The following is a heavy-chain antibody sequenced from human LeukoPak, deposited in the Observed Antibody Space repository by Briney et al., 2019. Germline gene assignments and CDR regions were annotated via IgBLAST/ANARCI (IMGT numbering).Heavy chain of an antibody. CDR2: ISSSSTTI. CDR1: GFXFNSYS. D-gene: IGHD3-10*01. J-gene: IGHJ4*02. CDR3: ARVFGGHFDS. Sequence: GGSLRLSCAASGFXFNSYSIIWVRQAPGKGLDWVSYISSSSTTIYYADSVKGRSTISRDNAKNSLFLQMNSLRDEDTALYYCARVFGGHFDSWGQGTLVTVSS. V-gene: IGHV3-48*02.